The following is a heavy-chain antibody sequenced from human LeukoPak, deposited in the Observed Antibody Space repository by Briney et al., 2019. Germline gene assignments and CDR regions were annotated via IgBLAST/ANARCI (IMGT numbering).Heavy chain of an antibody. CDR3: ARGYSPAFDI. V-gene: IGHV4-34*01. D-gene: IGHD2-21*01. J-gene: IGHJ3*02. CDR1: GGSFSGYY. Sequence: SETLSLTCAVYGGSFSGYYWSWIRQPPGKGLEWIGEINHSRSTNYNPSLKSRVTISVDTSKNQFSLKLSSVTAADTAAYYCARGYSPAFDIWGQGTMVTVSS. CDR2: INHSRST.